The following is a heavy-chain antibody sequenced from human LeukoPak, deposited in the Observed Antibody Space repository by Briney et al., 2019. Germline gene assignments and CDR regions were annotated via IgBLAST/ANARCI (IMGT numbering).Heavy chain of an antibody. CDR2: INPKSGGT. CDR1: GYTFTDYY. V-gene: IGHV1-2*02. CDR3: ARAGVWDYDDSSGYHNAAFDI. D-gene: IGHD3-22*01. J-gene: IGHJ3*02. Sequence: ASVKVSCKASGYTFTDYYMHWVRQAPGQGLEWMGWINPKSGGTNYAQKFQGRVSMTRDTSISTAYMELSRLRSDDTAVYYCARAGVWDYDDSSGYHNAAFDIWGQGTMVTVSS.